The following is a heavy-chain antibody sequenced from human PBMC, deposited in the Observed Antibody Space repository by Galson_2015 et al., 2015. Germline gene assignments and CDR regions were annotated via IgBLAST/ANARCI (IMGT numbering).Heavy chain of an antibody. CDR3: ARGAELRYFDWLLKN. J-gene: IGHJ4*02. D-gene: IGHD3-9*01. V-gene: IGHV1-2*04. CDR2: INPNSGGT. Sequence: SVKVSCKASGYTFTGYYMHWVRQAPGQGLEWMGWINPNSGGTNYAQKFQGWVTMTRDTSISTAYMELSRLRSDDTAVYYCARGAELRYFDWLLKNWGQGTLVTVSS. CDR1: GYTFTGYY.